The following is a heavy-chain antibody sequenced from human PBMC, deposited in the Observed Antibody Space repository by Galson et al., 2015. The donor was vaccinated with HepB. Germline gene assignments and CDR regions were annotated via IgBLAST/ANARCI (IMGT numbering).Heavy chain of an antibody. D-gene: IGHD6-19*01. V-gene: IGHV1-18*04. J-gene: IGHJ2*01. CDR2: ISAYNGNT. CDR1: GYTFTSYG. CDR3: ARDTNGSGWYFVGNWYFDL. Sequence: SVKVSCKASGYTFTSYGISWVRQAPGQGLEWMGWISAYNGNTNYAQKLQGRVTMTTDTSTSTAYMELRSLRSDDTAVYYCARDTNGSGWYFVGNWYFDLWGRGTLVTVSS.